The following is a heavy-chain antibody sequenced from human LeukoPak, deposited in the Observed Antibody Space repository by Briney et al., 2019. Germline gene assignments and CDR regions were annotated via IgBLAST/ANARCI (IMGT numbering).Heavy chain of an antibody. D-gene: IGHD3-16*02. Sequence: GGSLRLSCVASGFPFPTYAMLWVRQAPGKGLEWVSSVRVSDGARFYADSVKGRFTTSRDNPKNTLYLQMNSLRAEDTAVYYCAKDALISFRGAWSQSDSWGQGTLVTVSS. CDR3: AKDALISFRGAWSQSDS. V-gene: IGHV3-23*01. CDR2: VRVSDGAR. CDR1: GFPFPTYA. J-gene: IGHJ4*02.